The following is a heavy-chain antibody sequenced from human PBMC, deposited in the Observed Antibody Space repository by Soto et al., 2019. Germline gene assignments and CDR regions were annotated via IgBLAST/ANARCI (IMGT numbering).Heavy chain of an antibody. CDR3: ATDSAAGYFDY. V-gene: IGHV3-48*04. Sequence: GGSLRLSCAASGFTFSSYAMHWVRQAPGKGLEWVSYITSNGSTIYYADSVKGRFTISRDNAKNSLYLQMNSLRAEDTAVYYCATDSAAGYFDYWGQGTLVTVSS. CDR1: GFTFSSYA. CDR2: ITSNGSTI. J-gene: IGHJ4*02. D-gene: IGHD3-10*01.